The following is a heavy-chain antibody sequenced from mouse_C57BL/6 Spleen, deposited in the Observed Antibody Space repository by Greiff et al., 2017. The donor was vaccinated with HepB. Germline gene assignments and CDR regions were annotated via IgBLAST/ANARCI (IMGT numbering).Heavy chain of an antibody. CDR1: GYTFTSYW. J-gene: IGHJ3*01. Sequence: QVQLKQPGAELVMPGASVKLSCKASGYTFTSYWMHWVKQRPGQGLEWIGEIDPSDSYTNYNQKFKGKSTLTVDKSSSTAYMQLSSLTSEDSAVYYCARDSSGYFAYWGQGTLVTVSA. D-gene: IGHD3-2*02. CDR2: IDPSDSYT. CDR3: ARDSSGYFAY. V-gene: IGHV1-69*01.